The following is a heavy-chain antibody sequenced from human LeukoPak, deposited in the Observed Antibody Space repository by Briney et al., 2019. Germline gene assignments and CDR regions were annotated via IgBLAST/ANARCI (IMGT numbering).Heavy chain of an antibody. CDR3: AKDQDRTMITFGGVIVTDAFDI. D-gene: IGHD3-16*02. CDR1: GFTFSSYA. V-gene: IGHV3-23*01. CDR2: ISGSGGST. J-gene: IGHJ3*02. Sequence: GGSLRLSCAASGFTFSSYAMNWVRQAPGKGLEWVSAISGSGGSTYYADSVKGRFTISRDNSKNTLYLQMNSLRAEDTAVYYCAKDQDRTMITFGGVIVTDAFDIWGQGTMVTVSS.